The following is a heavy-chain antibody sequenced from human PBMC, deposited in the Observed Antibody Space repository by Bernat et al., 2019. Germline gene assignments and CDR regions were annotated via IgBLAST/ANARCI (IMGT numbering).Heavy chain of an antibody. CDR2: ISGSGFST. D-gene: IGHD4-17*01. Sequence: VHLLESGGGLVQPGGSLRLSCSASAFTFSTYAMNWVRQAPGKGLEWVSTISGSGFSTYYADSVQDLFTISRDDSKNTLTLQKNSLGAEDTAVYYCAKELRSSENWFDPWGQGTLVTVSS. CDR1: AFTFSTYA. CDR3: AKELRSSENWFDP. J-gene: IGHJ5*02. V-gene: IGHV3-23*01.